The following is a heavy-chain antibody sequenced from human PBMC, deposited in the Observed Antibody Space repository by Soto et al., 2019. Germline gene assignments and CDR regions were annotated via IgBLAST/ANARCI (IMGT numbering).Heavy chain of an antibody. J-gene: IGHJ4*02. CDR2: INSDGSIT. D-gene: IGHD6-13*01. CDR3: ARGSSSWYVSFDY. CDR1: GFTLSSNW. V-gene: IGHV3-74*01. Sequence: GGSLRLSCAASGFTLSSNWMHWVRQAPGKGLVWVSRINSDGSITSYADSVKGQFTISRDNAKNTLYLQMNSLRAEDTAVYYCARGSSSWYVSFDYWGQGILVTVSS.